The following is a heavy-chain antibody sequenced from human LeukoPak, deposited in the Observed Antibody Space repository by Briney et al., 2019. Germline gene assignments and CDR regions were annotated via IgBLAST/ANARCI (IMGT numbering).Heavy chain of an antibody. CDR2: ISSSGSTI. Sequence: GGSLRLSCAATGFTFSDYYMSWIRQAPGKGLEWVSYISSSGSTIYYADSVKGRFTISRDNAKNSLYLQMNSLRAEDTAVYYCARGSHSSSWPRFDYWGQGTLVTVSS. CDR1: GFTFSDYY. J-gene: IGHJ4*02. CDR3: ARGSHSSSWPRFDY. D-gene: IGHD6-13*01. V-gene: IGHV3-11*01.